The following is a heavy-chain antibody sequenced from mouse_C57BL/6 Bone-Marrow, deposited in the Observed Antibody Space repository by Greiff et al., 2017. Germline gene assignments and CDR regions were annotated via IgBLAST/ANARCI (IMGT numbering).Heavy chain of an antibody. V-gene: IGHV3-6*01. D-gene: IGHD2-4*01. Sequence: ESGPGLVKPSQSLSLTCSVTGYSITSGYYWNWIRQFPGNKLEWMGYISYDGSNNYNPSLKNRISITRDTSKNQFFLKLNSVTTEDTATYYCARAGDYGYYFDYWGQGTTLTVSS. CDR2: ISYDGSN. J-gene: IGHJ2*01. CDR3: ARAGDYGYYFDY. CDR1: GYSITSGYY.